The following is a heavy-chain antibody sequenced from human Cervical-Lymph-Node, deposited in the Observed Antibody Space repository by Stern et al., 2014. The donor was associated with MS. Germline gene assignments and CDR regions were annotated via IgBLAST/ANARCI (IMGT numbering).Heavy chain of an antibody. Sequence: EVQLVESGGGLVQPGGSLRLSCVASGFSLSNYAMNWVRQAPGKGLEWVSSISSSSSIIYYGDSLKGRFTISRDNAKNSLYLQMDSLRDEDTAVYYCARSLSLQGIWGQGTLVTVSS. CDR2: ISSSSSII. J-gene: IGHJ4*02. V-gene: IGHV3-48*02. CDR3: ARSLSLQGI. CDR1: GFSLSNYA. D-gene: IGHD2-21*01.